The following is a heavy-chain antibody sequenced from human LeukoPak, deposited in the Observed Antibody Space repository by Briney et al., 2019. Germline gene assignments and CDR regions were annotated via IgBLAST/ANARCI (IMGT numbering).Heavy chain of an antibody. J-gene: IGHJ4*02. CDR1: GFTFTYAY. CDR2: IKSKTDGGTT. V-gene: IGHV3-15*01. CDR3: TTEAYYYDGGAIKYFYY. D-gene: IGHD3-22*01. Sequence: GGSLRLSCAAPGFTFTYAYMRWVRQAPGRGLEWVGRIKSKTDGGTTDYAAPVKGRFTISRDDSKNTLYLQMNSLKTEDTAVYYCTTEAYYYDGGAIKYFYYSGQGTLVTVSS.